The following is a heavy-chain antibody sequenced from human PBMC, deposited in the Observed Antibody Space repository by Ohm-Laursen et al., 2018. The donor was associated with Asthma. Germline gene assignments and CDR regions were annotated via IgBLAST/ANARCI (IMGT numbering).Heavy chain of an antibody. CDR2: ISYDGSNK. CDR1: GFTFSSYG. Sequence: SLRLSCTASGFTFSSYGMHWVRQAPGKGLEWVAVISYDGSNKYYADSVKGRFTISRDNSKNTLYLQMNSLRAEDTAVYYCARDPYGDYSLWGQGTLVTVSS. V-gene: IGHV3-30*03. CDR3: ARDPYGDYSL. D-gene: IGHD4-17*01. J-gene: IGHJ4*02.